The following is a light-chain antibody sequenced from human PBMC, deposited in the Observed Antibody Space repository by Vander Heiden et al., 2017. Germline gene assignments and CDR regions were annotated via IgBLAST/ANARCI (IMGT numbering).Light chain of an antibody. CDR2: KAS. Sequence: DIQMTQSPSTLSASVGDRVTLTCRASQSISSWLAWYQQKPGKAPKLLIYKASSLQSGVPSRFSGGGSGTEFTLTISSLQPDDFATYYCQQYKSYSPWTFGQGTKVEIK. J-gene: IGKJ1*01. CDR1: QSISSW. CDR3: QQYKSYSPWT. V-gene: IGKV1-5*03.